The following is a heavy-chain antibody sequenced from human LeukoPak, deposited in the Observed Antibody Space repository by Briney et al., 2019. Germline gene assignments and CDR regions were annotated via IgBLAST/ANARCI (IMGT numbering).Heavy chain of an antibody. CDR1: GGSISSSHW. V-gene: IGHV4-4*02. CDR3: ARERSGSEVFARSFDI. J-gene: IGHJ3*02. D-gene: IGHD3-3*01. Sequence: RPSETLSLTCAVSGGSISSSHWWSWVRQPPGKGLEWIGEIYHSGSTNYNPSLKSRITISVDMSKNQFSLKLSSVTAADTAVYYCARERSGSEVFARSFDIWGQGTMVTASS. CDR2: IYHSGST.